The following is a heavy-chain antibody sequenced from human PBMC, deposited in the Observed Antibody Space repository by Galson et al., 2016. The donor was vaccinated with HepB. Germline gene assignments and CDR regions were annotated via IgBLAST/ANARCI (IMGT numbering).Heavy chain of an antibody. D-gene: IGHD4-17*01. V-gene: IGHV5-51*01. Sequence: QSGAEVKKPGESLKISCKGSGYSFTSYWIGWVRQMPGKGLEWMGVIYPGDSDTKYSPSFQDQVTISADKSISTAYLQWSSLKASDTAMYYCAGRMLTTTGYYYYGMDVWGQGTTVTVSS. CDR1: GYSFTSYW. J-gene: IGHJ6*02. CDR2: IYPGDSDT. CDR3: AGRMLTTTGYYYYGMDV.